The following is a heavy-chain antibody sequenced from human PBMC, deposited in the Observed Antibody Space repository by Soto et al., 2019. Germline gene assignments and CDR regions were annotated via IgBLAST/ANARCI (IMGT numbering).Heavy chain of an antibody. V-gene: IGHV3-43*01. CDR1: GFTFDDYT. CDR3: ARGSSGYDRNFDY. J-gene: IGHJ4*02. CDR2: ISWDGGST. D-gene: IGHD5-12*01. Sequence: PGGSLRLSCAASGFTFDDYTMHWVRQAPGKGLEWVSLISWDGGSTYYADSVKGRFTISRDNAKNSLYLQMNSLRAEDTALYHCARGSSGYDRNFDYWGQGTLVTVSS.